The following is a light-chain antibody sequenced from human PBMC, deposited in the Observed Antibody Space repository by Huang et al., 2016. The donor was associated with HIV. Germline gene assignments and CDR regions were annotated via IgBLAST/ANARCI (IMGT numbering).Light chain of an antibody. V-gene: IGKV1-39*01. CDR1: QSISRS. CDR2: AAS. Sequence: DIQMTQSPSSLSASVGDRVTITCRDSQSISRSLNWYQQKPGKAPKLLIYAASSLQSGVPSRFSCSVSGTDFTLTISSLQPEDIATYYCQQSYSTPTFGQGTKLQIK. J-gene: IGKJ2*01. CDR3: QQSYSTPT.